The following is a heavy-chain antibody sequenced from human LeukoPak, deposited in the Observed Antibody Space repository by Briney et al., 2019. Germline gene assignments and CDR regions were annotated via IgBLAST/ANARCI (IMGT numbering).Heavy chain of an antibody. V-gene: IGHV4-61*08. CDR3: ARDPGWELLDYYFDY. CDR1: GGSISSGDYY. Sequence: SQTLSLTCTVSGGSISSGDYYWSWIRQPPGKGLEWIGYIYYSGSTNYNPSLKSRVTISVDTSKNQFSLKLSSVTAADTAVYYCARDPGWELLDYYFDYWGQGTLVTVSS. CDR2: IYYSGST. J-gene: IGHJ4*02. D-gene: IGHD1-26*01.